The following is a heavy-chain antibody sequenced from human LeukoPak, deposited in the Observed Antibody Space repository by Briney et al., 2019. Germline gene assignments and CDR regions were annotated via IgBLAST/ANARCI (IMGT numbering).Heavy chain of an antibody. J-gene: IGHJ1*01. Sequence: GGSLRLSCAASGFTFSSYWMHWVRQAPGKGLVWVSRIKSDGSTRYADSVKGRFTISRDNAKNTVSLQMNSLRAEDTGVYYCARAPSEIGGYYPEYFRHWGQGTRVTVSP. D-gene: IGHD3-22*01. CDR2: IKSDGST. CDR1: GFTFSSYW. V-gene: IGHV3-74*01. CDR3: ARAPSEIGGYYPEYFRH.